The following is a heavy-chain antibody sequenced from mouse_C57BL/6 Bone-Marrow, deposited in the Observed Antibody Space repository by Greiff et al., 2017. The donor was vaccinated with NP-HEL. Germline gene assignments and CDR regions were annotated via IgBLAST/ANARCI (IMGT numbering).Heavy chain of an antibody. CDR1: GFTFSRYA. Sequence: EVHLVESGGGLVKPGGSLKLSCAASGFTFSRYAMSWVRQTPEKRLEWVATISDGGSYTYYPDNVKGRFTISRDIAKNNLYLQMSHLKSEDTAMYYCARDTGYEGYFDYWGQGTTLTVSS. D-gene: IGHD2-2*01. CDR3: ARDTGYEGYFDY. J-gene: IGHJ2*01. CDR2: ISDGGSYT. V-gene: IGHV5-4*01.